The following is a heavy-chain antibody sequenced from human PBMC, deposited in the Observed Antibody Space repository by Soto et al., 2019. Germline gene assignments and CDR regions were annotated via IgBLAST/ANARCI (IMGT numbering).Heavy chain of an antibody. CDR1: GGSLSSGGYF. CDR3: ARVVGGVNYVQYHGMDV. V-gene: IGHV4-31*03. CDR2: IYYSGTT. J-gene: IGHJ6*02. D-gene: IGHD3-16*01. Sequence: QVQLQESGPGLVKPSQTLSLTCTVSGGSLSSGGYFWSWIRQHPGTGLELIGYIYYSGTTYYNPSLRDRILISVDASNSRLSLNLSSVTAADTAIYYCARVVGGVNYVQYHGMDVWGQGTTVTVSS.